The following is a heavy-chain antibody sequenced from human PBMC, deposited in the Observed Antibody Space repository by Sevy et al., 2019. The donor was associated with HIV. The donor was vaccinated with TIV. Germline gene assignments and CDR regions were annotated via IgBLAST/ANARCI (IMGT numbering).Heavy chain of an antibody. CDR3: ARDASSYCPSFSCYGGWFDP. CDR2: IIPIPGIP. CDR1: GGTFSSYA. D-gene: IGHD2-2*01. J-gene: IGHJ5*02. V-gene: IGHV1-69*04. Sequence: ASVKVSCKASGGTFSSYAINWVRQAPGQGLAWMGRIIPIPGIPNYAQKFQGRGTITADKSTSTAYMELSSLRSEDTAVYYCARDASSYCPSFSCYGGWFDPWGQGTLVTVSS.